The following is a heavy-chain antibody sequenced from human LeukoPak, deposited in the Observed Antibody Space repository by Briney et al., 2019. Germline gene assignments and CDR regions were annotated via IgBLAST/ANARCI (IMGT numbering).Heavy chain of an antibody. CDR3: ARDPYYGDYVV. Sequence: PGGSLRLSCAGSGFTFSSYEMNWVRQAPGKGLEWVSYISSSGSTIYYADSVKGRFTISRDSAKNSLYLQMNSLRAEDTAVYYCARDPYYGDYVVWGQGTLVTVSS. D-gene: IGHD4-17*01. V-gene: IGHV3-48*03. CDR1: GFTFSSYE. J-gene: IGHJ4*02. CDR2: ISSSGSTI.